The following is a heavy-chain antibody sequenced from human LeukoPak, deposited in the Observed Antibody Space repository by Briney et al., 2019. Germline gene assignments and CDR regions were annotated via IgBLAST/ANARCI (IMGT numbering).Heavy chain of an antibody. J-gene: IGHJ4*02. CDR1: GFTFSSYW. Sequence: QAGGSLRLSCAASGFTFSSYWMRWVRQAPGKGLEWVANIKQDGSEKYYVDSVKGRFTISRDNTKNSLYLQMNSLRAEDTAVYYCARVVWFGELLHFDYWGQGNLVTVSS. D-gene: IGHD3-10*01. CDR3: ARVVWFGELLHFDY. CDR2: IKQDGSEK. V-gene: IGHV3-7*03.